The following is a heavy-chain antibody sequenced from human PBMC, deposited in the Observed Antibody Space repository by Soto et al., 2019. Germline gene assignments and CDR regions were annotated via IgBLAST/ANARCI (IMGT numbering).Heavy chain of an antibody. D-gene: IGHD3-10*01. J-gene: IGHJ6*02. Sequence: PSETLSLTCTVSGGSISSYYWSWIRQPPGKGLEWIGYIYYSGSTNYNPSLKSRVTISVDTSKNQFSLKLSSVTAADTAVYYCVRGLLWFGESYYYGMDVWVPETLLVTVSS. CDR3: VRGLLWFGESYYYGMDV. V-gene: IGHV4-59*01. CDR2: IYYSGST. CDR1: GGSISSYY.